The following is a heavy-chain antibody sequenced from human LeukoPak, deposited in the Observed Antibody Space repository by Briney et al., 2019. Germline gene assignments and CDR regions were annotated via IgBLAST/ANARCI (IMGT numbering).Heavy chain of an antibody. D-gene: IGHD1-26*01. V-gene: IGHV3-53*01. CDR3: ARGRRGIGNYYQGHFFDY. J-gene: IGHJ4*02. Sequence: QPGGSLRLSCAASGFTVSSNYMNWVRQAPGKGLEWVSVIYSGGNTYYADSVKGRFTISRDNSKNTVYLQMNSLRAEDTAVYYCARGRRGIGNYYQGHFFDYWGQGTLVAVSS. CDR2: IYSGGNT. CDR1: GFTVSSNY.